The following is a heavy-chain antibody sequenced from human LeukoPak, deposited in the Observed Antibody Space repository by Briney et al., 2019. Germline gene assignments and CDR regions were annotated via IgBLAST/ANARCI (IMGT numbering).Heavy chain of an antibody. CDR1: GGSISSYY. V-gene: IGHV4-59*01. CDR3: ARGSYSSSSVYYYYYMDV. J-gene: IGHJ6*03. CDR2: IYYSGST. D-gene: IGHD6-6*01. Sequence: PSETLSLTCTVSGGSISSYYWSWIRQPPGKGLERIGYIYYSGSTNYNPSLKSRVTISVDTSKNQFSLKLSSVTAADTAVYYCARGSYSSSSVYYYYYMDVWGKGTTVTVSS.